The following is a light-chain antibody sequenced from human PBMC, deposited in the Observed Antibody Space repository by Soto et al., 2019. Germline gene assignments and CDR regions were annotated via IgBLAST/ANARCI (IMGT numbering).Light chain of an antibody. CDR2: EVS. J-gene: IGLJ3*02. CDR3: SSYTSPGV. V-gene: IGLV2-14*01. Sequence: QSALTQPASVSGSPGQSITISCTGSHSDVYGHTYISCYQHHPGKVPKLIIYEVSRRPSGVSNRFSGSKSGITAYLTISGLQAEDEAEYYCSSYTSPGVFGGGTKLTVL. CDR1: HSDVYGHTY.